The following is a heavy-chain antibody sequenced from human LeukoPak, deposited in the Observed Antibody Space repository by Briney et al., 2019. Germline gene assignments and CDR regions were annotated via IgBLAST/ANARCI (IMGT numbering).Heavy chain of an antibody. D-gene: IGHD3-3*01. CDR1: GGSFSGYY. Sequence: SETLSLTCAVYGGSFSGYYWSWIRQPPGKGLEWIGEINHSGSTNYNPSLKSRVTISVDTSKNQFSLRLSSVTAADTAVYYCARRRYDFWSGYSRWYYMDVWGKGTTVTVSS. CDR2: INHSGST. V-gene: IGHV4-34*01. CDR3: ARRRYDFWSGYSRWYYMDV. J-gene: IGHJ6*03.